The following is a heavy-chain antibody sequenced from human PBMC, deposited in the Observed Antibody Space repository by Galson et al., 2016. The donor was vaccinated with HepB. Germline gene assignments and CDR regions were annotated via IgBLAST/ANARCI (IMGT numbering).Heavy chain of an antibody. D-gene: IGHD6-13*01. V-gene: IGHV3-30*18. Sequence: EWVAVISYDGSNKYYADSVKGRFTISRDNSKNTLYLHMNSLRAEDTAVYYCAKVYSSWYIDYWGQGTLVTVSS. J-gene: IGHJ4*02. CDR3: AKVYSSWYIDY. CDR2: ISYDGSNK.